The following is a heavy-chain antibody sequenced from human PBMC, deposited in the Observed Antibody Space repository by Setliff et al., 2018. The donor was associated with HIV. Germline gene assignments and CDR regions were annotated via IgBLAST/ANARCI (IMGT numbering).Heavy chain of an antibody. CDR1: GYTFITYG. V-gene: IGHV1-18*01. CDR3: ARGGGDSGSYNFWSAYSHYHYLDV. CDR2: ISAYNGNT. Sequence: ASVKVSCKASGYTFITYGISWVRQAPGHGLEWMGWISAYNGNTKYAQKLQGRVTMTRDTSTNTTYMELNRLTSDDTAVYYCARGGGDSGSYNFWSAYSHYHYLDVWGKGTTVTVSS. D-gene: IGHD3-3*01. J-gene: IGHJ6*03.